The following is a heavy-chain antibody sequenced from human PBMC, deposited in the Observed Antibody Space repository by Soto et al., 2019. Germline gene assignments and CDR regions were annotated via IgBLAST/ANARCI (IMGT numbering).Heavy chain of an antibody. J-gene: IGHJ4*02. CDR2: ISGSGGST. CDR1: GFTFSSYA. Sequence: PGGSLRLSCAASGFTFSSYAMGWVRQAPGKGLEWVSAISGSGGSTYYADSGKGRFTVSRDNSKNTLYLQMNSLGAEDTAVYYCAKYPTYDLWSGYYTDRTFFDDPGQGTRVTVSA. V-gene: IGHV3-23*01. D-gene: IGHD3-3*01. CDR3: AKYPTYDLWSGYYTDRTFFDD.